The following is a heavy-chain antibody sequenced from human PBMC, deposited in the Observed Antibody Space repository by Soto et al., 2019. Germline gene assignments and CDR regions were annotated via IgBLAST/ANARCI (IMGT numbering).Heavy chain of an antibody. D-gene: IGHD1-26*01. CDR1: GFTFSSYA. J-gene: IGHJ4*02. CDR3: ARDFVIVGATRGSD. Sequence: QVQLVESGGGVVQPGRSLRLSCAASGFTFSSYAMHWVRKAPGKGLEWVAVISYDGSNKYYADSVKGRFTISRDNSRTTLYLQMNSLRAEDTAVYYCARDFVIVGATRGSDWGQGTLVTVSS. CDR2: ISYDGSNK. V-gene: IGHV3-30-3*01.